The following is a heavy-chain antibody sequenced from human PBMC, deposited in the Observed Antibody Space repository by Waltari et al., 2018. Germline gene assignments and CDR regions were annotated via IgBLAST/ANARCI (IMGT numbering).Heavy chain of an antibody. D-gene: IGHD4-17*01. CDR3: ATNDCGDADY. J-gene: IGHJ4*02. Sequence: EVQLVQSGAEVKKPGATVKISCKVSGYTFTDYYMHWVQQAPGKGLEWMGFGDAEDGETIYAEKVQSRGTITADTSTDTAYMELSSLGSEDTAVYYCATNDCGDADYWGQGTLVTVSS. CDR1: GYTFTDYY. CDR2: GDAEDGET. V-gene: IGHV1-69-2*01.